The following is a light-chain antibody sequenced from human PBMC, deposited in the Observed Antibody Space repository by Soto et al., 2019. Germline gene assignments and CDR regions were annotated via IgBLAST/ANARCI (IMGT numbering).Light chain of an antibody. Sequence: AIRMTQSPSSFSASIGDRVTITCRASQDISSSLGWYQQIPGRAPKLLISGASNLQSGVPSRFSGSGSGTDFTLTISSLQAEDFATYSCQHYYSSPPTFGQGTKVEIK. CDR3: QHYYSSPPT. CDR2: GAS. CDR1: QDISSS. V-gene: IGKV1-8*01. J-gene: IGKJ1*01.